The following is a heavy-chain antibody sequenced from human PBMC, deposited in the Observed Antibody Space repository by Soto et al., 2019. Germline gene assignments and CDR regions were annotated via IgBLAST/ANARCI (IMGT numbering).Heavy chain of an antibody. J-gene: IGHJ6*02. V-gene: IGHV3-30*18. Sequence: QVQLVESGGGVVQPGRSLRLSCAASGFTFSSYGMHWVRQAPGKWLEWVAVISYDGSNKYYADSVKGRFTISRDNSKNTLYLQMNSLRAEDTAVYYCAKGRELRHYYYGMDVWGQGTTVTVSS. D-gene: IGHD1-26*01. CDR1: GFTFSSYG. CDR2: ISYDGSNK. CDR3: AKGRELRHYYYGMDV.